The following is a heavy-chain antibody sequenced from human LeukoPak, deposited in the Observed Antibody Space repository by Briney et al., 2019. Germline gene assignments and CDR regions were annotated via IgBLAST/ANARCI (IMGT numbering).Heavy chain of an antibody. CDR1: GGSISSYY. D-gene: IGHD6-13*01. CDR3: ARVRYSSSWYPNWLDP. V-gene: IGHV4-59*01. J-gene: IGHJ5*02. Sequence: SETLSLTCTVSGGSISSYYWSWIRQPPGKGLEWIGYIYYSGSTNYNPSLKSRVTISVDTSKNQFSLKLSSVTAADTAVYYCARVRYSSSWYPNWLDPWGQGTLVTVSS. CDR2: IYYSGST.